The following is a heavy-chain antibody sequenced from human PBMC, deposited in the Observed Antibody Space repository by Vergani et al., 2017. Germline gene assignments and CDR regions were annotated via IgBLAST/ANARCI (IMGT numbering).Heavy chain of an antibody. CDR2: VEDSGYF. D-gene: IGHD1-14*01. V-gene: IGHV4-59*01. J-gene: IGHJ4*02. Sequence: QVQLQESGPGLVRPSETLSLTCTVPGGSLSGYYWNWIRQTPGEGLEWIGYVEDSGYFNYNPSLKTRVSMSSDTSNNQFSLMLSSVTVADTAGYYCARSIVSRNHPDYFDNWGQGTLVTVSS. CDR3: ARSIVSRNHPDYFDN. CDR1: GGSLSGYY.